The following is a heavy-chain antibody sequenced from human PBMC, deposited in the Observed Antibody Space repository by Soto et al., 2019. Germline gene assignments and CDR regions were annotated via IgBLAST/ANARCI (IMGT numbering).Heavy chain of an antibody. D-gene: IGHD1-1*01. CDR3: AKTAIKRLRTGYYGMDV. CDR1: GGSFSGYY. Sequence: SETLSLTCAVYGGSFSGYYWSWIRQPPGKGLEWIGEINHSGSTNYNPSLKSRVTISVDTSKNQFSLKLSSVTAADTAVYYCAKTAIKRLRTGYYGMDVWGQGTTVTVS. V-gene: IGHV4-34*01. CDR2: INHSGST. J-gene: IGHJ6*02.